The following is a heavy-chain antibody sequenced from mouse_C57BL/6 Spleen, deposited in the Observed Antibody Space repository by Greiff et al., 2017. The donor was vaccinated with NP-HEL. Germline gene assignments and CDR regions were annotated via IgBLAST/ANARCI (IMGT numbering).Heavy chain of an antibody. CDR1: GYTFTSYD. D-gene: IGHD1-3*01. CDR3: ARERGRSGYYDV. J-gene: IGHJ1*03. CDR2: IYPRDGST. Sequence: VKLMESGPELVKPGASVKLSCKASGYTFTSYDINWVKQRPGQGLEWIGWIYPRDGSTKYNEKFMGKATLTVDTSASTAYMEDHSLSAEDAAVNFWARERGRSGYYDVWGTGTTVTVAS. V-gene: IGHV1-85*01.